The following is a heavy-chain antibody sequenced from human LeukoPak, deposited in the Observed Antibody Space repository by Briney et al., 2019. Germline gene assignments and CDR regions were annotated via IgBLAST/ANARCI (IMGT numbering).Heavy chain of an antibody. CDR2: IYHSGST. D-gene: IGHD3-22*01. CDR3: AKKKYYDSSPLDF. Sequence: SETLSLTCAVSGGSISSTNGWSWVRLPPGKGLEWIGEIYHSGSTNYNPSLKSRVTISVDKSKNQFSLKLSSVTAADTAVYYCAKKKYYDSSPLDFWGQGTLVTVSS. J-gene: IGHJ4*02. V-gene: IGHV4-4*02. CDR1: GGSISSTNG.